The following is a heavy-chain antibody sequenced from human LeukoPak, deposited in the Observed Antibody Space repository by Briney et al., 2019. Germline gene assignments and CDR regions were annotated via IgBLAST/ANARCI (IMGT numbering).Heavy chain of an antibody. CDR1: GGSFSGYY. CDR3: ARARYSSGWYEFDY. CDR2: INHSGST. D-gene: IGHD6-19*01. J-gene: IGHJ4*02. Sequence: SETLPLTCAVYGGSFSGYYWSWIRQPPGKGLEWIGEINHSGSTNYNPSLKSRVTISVDTSKNQFSLKLSSVTAADTAVYYCARARYSSGWYEFDYWGQGTLVTVSS. V-gene: IGHV4-34*01.